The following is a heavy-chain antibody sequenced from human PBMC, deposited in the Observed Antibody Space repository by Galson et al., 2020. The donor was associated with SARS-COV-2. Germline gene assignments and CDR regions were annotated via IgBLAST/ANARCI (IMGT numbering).Heavy chain of an antibody. V-gene: IGHV3-23*01. CDR2: IGDSGENT. CDR3: AKDFWWFEEG. D-gene: IGHD3-10*01. Sequence: GGSLRLSCAVSALTFKNHGMSWVRQAPGKGLEWVSAIGDSGENTYYADSVKGRFTISRDNSKNTLYLQMNSLRVEDTAVYYCAKDFWWFEEGWGQGTLVTVSS. CDR1: ALTFKNHG. J-gene: IGHJ4*02.